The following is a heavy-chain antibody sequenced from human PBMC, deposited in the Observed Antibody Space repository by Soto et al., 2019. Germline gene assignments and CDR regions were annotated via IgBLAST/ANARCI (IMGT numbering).Heavy chain of an antibody. Sequence: QVQLVQSGAEVQKPGSSVKVSCKASGGTFSSYAISWVRQAPGQGLEWMGGIIPILGTANYAQKFQGRVTITADESTSTAYMELSSLRSEDTAVYYCARFRPPTIFGVVISPFDPWGQGTLVTVSS. CDR1: GGTFSSYA. CDR2: IIPILGTA. CDR3: ARFRPPTIFGVVISPFDP. D-gene: IGHD3-3*01. J-gene: IGHJ5*02. V-gene: IGHV1-69*01.